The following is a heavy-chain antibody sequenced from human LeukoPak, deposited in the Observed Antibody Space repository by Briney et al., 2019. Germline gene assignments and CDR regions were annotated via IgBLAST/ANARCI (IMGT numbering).Heavy chain of an antibody. V-gene: IGHV3-66*01. J-gene: IGHJ6*03. CDR2: IYTVGTT. CDR1: AFSVSTNY. D-gene: IGHD1-26*01. CDR3: AGYGGSYPYYMDV. Sequence: GGSLRLSCAASAFSVSTNYMTWVRQAPGKRLEWVSVIYTVGTTHYADSVKGRCSISRDPSSNTVYLQLNNLRAEDTATYYCAGYGGSYPYYMDVWGKGTTVTISS.